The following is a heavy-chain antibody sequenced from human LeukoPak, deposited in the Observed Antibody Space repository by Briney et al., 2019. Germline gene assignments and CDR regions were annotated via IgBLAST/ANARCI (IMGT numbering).Heavy chain of an antibody. CDR2: ISGSGGST. D-gene: IGHD2-21*01. CDR3: AKRVGGNKIGLDY. J-gene: IGHJ4*02. CDR1: GFTFSSYA. Sequence: GGSLRLSCAASGFTFSSYAMSWVRQAPGKGLEWVSAISGSGGSTYHADSVKGRLTISRDNSKNTLYLQMNSLRAEDTAVYYCAKRVGGNKIGLDYWGQGTLVTVSS. V-gene: IGHV3-23*01.